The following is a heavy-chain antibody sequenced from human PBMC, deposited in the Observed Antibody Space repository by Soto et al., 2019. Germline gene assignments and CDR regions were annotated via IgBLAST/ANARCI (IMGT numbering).Heavy chain of an antibody. Sequence: QVQLQQWGAGLLKPSETLSLTCAVYGGSFSGYYWSWIRQPPWKGMEWIGEIIQSGGPYYNPSLNRRVTISVDTSKNQFSLKLSSVTATDTAVYYCARGKSITMLRGAPPDYWGQGTLVTVSS. CDR2: IIQSGGP. V-gene: IGHV4-34*01. CDR3: ARGKSITMLRGAPPDY. D-gene: IGHD3-10*01. CDR1: GGSFSGYY. J-gene: IGHJ4*02.